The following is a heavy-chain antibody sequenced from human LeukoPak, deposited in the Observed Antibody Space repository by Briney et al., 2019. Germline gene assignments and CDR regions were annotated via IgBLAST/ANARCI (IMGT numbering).Heavy chain of an antibody. CDR3: AKDEHTYGERVAFDL. Sequence: PGGSLRLFCVASGFTSSSYGMHTFRQDPGKGLQWVAFIRCDGSNNYNEDTVKGRFTISRDNSKNTLNLQMNSLRPEDTAVYYCAKDEHTYGERVAFDLWGQGTIVSVSS. CDR2: IRCDGSNN. D-gene: IGHD5-18*01. V-gene: IGHV3-30*02. J-gene: IGHJ3*01. CDR1: GFTSSSYG.